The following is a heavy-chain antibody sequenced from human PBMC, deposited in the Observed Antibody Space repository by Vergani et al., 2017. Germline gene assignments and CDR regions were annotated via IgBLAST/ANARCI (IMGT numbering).Heavy chain of an antibody. CDR3: AKTGGSSWGEFDY. Sequence: EVQLLESGGGLVQPGGSLRLSCAASGFTFSSYSMNWVRQAPGKGLEWVSGINWNSGSIGYADSVKGRFTISRDNAKNSLYLQMNSLRAEDTALYYCAKTGGSSWGEFDYWGQGTLVTVSS. V-gene: IGHV3-9*01. J-gene: IGHJ4*02. D-gene: IGHD6-13*01. CDR1: GFTFSSYS. CDR2: INWNSGSI.